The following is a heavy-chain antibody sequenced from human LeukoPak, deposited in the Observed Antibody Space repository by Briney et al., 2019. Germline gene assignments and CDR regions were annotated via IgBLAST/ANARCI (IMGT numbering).Heavy chain of an antibody. CDR3: ARVQAYGGKGYFDY. D-gene: IGHD4-23*01. J-gene: IGHJ4*02. CDR1: GGSISSYY. CDR2: IYYSGST. V-gene: IGHV4-59*01. Sequence: SETLSLTCTVSGGSISSYYWSWIRQPPGKGLEWIGYIYYSGSTNCNPSLKSRVTISVDTSKNQFSLKLSSVTAADTAVYYCARVQAYGGKGYFDYWGQGTLVTVSS.